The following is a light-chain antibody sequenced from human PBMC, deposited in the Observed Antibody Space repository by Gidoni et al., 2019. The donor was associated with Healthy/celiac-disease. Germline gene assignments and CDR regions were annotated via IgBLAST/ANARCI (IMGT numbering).Light chain of an antibody. CDR2: DAS. CDR3: QQRSNWPRGT. CDR1: QSVSSY. J-gene: IGKJ1*01. V-gene: IGKV3-11*01. Sequence: EIVFTQSPATLSLSPGERATLSCRDGQSVSSYLAWYQQKPGQAPRLLIYDASNRATGSPARFSGSGSGTDFTLTISSLEPEDFAVYYCQQRSNWPRGTFXQXTKVEIK.